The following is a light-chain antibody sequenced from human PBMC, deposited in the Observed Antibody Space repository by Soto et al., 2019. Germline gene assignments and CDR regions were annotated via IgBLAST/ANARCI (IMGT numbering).Light chain of an antibody. CDR3: QQCSTSPWT. J-gene: IGKJ1*01. V-gene: IGKV1-5*03. CDR2: KAS. CDR1: ESISSW. Sequence: IQMTQSPPTLSASVGDSVTITCRASESISSWLAWYQQKPGKAPRLLIYKASSLESGVPSRFSGSGSGTEFTLTISRLQPDDFATYYCQQCSTSPWTFGQGTKV.